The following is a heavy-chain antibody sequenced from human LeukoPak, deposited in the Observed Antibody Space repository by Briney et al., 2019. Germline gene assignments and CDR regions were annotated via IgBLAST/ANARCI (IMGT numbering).Heavy chain of an antibody. CDR2: IYSGGST. J-gene: IGHJ4*02. V-gene: IGHV3-53*01. CDR1: GFTVSSNY. Sequence: QPGGSLRLSCAASGFTVSSNYMSWVRQAPGKGPEWVAVIYSGGSTYYAVSVKGRFTISRDDSKHALHVPVNSDRAEHTAVYFWARDPGYSGYDFDYWGQGTLVTVSS. D-gene: IGHD5-12*01. CDR3: ARDPGYSGYDFDY.